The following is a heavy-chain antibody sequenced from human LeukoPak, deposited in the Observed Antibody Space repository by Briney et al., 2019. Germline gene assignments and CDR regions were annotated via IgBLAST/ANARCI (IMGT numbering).Heavy chain of an antibody. Sequence: PGRSLRLSCAASGFTFSSYAMHWVRQAPGKGLEWVAVISYDGSNKYYADSVKGRFTISRDNSKNTLYLQMNNLRADDTAVYYCAKVGPTDDYSDYVYFDYWGQGTLVTVSS. CDR2: ISYDGSNK. J-gene: IGHJ4*02. CDR3: AKVGPTDDYSDYVYFDY. CDR1: GFTFSSYA. V-gene: IGHV3-30-3*01. D-gene: IGHD4-11*01.